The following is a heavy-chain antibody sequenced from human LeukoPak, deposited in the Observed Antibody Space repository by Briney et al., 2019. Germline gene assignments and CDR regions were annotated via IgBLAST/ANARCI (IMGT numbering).Heavy chain of an antibody. V-gene: IGHV3-30*03. CDR3: ARGGYGLGSYFYFYGMDV. CDR1: GFSFSSYW. D-gene: IGHD3-10*01. Sequence: GGSLRLSCAASGFSFSSYWMTWVRQAPGKGLEWVAVISYDGSNKYYADSVKGRFTISRDNSKNTLYLQMNSLRPEDTAVYYCARGGYGLGSYFYFYGMDVWGQGTTVTVSS. CDR2: ISYDGSNK. J-gene: IGHJ6*02.